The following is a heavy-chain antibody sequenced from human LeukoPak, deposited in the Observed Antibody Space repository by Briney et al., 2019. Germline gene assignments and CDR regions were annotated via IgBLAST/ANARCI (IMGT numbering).Heavy chain of an antibody. V-gene: IGHV4-38-2*02. J-gene: IGHJ6*03. CDR3: ARIATAGIYYMDV. Sequence: PSETLSLTCTVSGSSISSGYYWDWIRQPPGKGLEWIGSLYHSGNTYYNPSLKSRVTISVDTSKNHFSLKLTSVTAADTAVYYCARIATAGIYYMDVWGKGTTVTVSS. CDR2: LYHSGNT. D-gene: IGHD6-13*01. CDR1: GSSISSGYY.